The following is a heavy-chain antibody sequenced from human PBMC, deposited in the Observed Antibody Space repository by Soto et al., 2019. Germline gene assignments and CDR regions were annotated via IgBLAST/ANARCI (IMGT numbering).Heavy chain of an antibody. Sequence: SETLSLTCTVSGGSMNSYYWSWIRQPPGKGLEWIGYINCSGSTNHNPSLKSRVTISVDTSKKQLSLKLTSVTAADTAVYYCARDSGDSRSDWFDPWGQGTLVTVSS. V-gene: IGHV4-59*01. CDR2: INCSGST. D-gene: IGHD3-10*01. CDR3: ARDSGDSRSDWFDP. J-gene: IGHJ5*02. CDR1: GGSMNSYY.